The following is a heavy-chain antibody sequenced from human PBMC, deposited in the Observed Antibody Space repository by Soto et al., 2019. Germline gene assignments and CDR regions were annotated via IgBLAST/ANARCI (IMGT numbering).Heavy chain of an antibody. CDR2: IYYSGST. J-gene: IGHJ3*02. Sequence: SETLSLTCTVSGGSISSYYWSWIRQPPGKGLEWIGYIYYSGSTNYNPSLKSRVTISVDTSKNQFSLKLSSVTAADTAVYYCARHGYCSGGSCSGTFDIWGQGTMVTVSS. D-gene: IGHD2-15*01. CDR3: ARHGYCSGGSCSGTFDI. CDR1: GGSISSYY. V-gene: IGHV4-59*08.